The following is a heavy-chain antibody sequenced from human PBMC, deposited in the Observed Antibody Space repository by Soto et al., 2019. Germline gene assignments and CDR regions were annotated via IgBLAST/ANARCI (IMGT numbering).Heavy chain of an antibody. CDR2: IFYLGSS. Sequence: SETLSLTCTVSGDSIISSDFYWGRVRQPPGKGLEWIGSIFYLGSSYYNPSLKSRVTMSVDTSKNQFSLRLRSVTAADTALYFCARHSLALRKNNWFDPWGQGIMVTVSS. CDR1: GDSIISSDFY. CDR3: ARHSLALRKNNWFDP. D-gene: IGHD3-3*02. V-gene: IGHV4-39*01. J-gene: IGHJ5*02.